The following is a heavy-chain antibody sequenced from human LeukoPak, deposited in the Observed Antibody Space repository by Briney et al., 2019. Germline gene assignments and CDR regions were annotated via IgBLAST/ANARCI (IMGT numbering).Heavy chain of an antibody. V-gene: IGHV3-74*01. D-gene: IGHD3-22*01. CDR3: AKGDSSGYYFGNDAFDI. CDR1: GFTFSSYW. Sequence: PGGSLRLSCAASGFTFSSYWMNWVRQAPGKGLVWVSRIASDGSSTTYADSVKGRFTISRDNAKNTLYLQMNSLRAEDTAVYYCAKGDSSGYYFGNDAFDIWGQGTMVTVSS. J-gene: IGHJ3*02. CDR2: IASDGSST.